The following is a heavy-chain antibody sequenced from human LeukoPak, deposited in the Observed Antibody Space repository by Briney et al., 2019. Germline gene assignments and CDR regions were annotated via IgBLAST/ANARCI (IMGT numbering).Heavy chain of an antibody. CDR2: MNPNSGNT. CDR1: GGTFSSYA. J-gene: IGHJ5*02. D-gene: IGHD3-22*01. V-gene: IGHV1-8*02. CDR3: ARDSSGPNWFDP. Sequence: ASVKVSCKASGGTFSSYAINWVRQATGQGLEWMGWMNPNSGNTGYAQKFQGRVTMTRNTSISTAYMELSSLRSEDTAVYYCARDSSGPNWFDPWGQGTLVTVSS.